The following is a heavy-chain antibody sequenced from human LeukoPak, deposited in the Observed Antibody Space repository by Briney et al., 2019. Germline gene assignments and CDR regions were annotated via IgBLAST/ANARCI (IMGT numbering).Heavy chain of an antibody. V-gene: IGHV3-66*01. CDR2: IYSGGST. D-gene: IGHD2-21*02. J-gene: IGHJ4*02. CDR3: AREPNCGGDCYYYFDY. Sequence: GGSLRLSCAASGFTVSSNHMSWVRQAPGKGLEWVSVIYSGGSTYYADSVKGRFTISRDNSKNTLYLQMNSLRAEDTAVYYCAREPNCGGDCYYYFDYWGQGTLVTVSS. CDR1: GFTVSSNH.